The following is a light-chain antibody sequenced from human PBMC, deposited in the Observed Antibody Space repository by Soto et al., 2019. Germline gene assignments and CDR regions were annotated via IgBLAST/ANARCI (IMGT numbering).Light chain of an antibody. Sequence: IVLTQSPATLSLWPGETAILSCRASQSVSSYLSWYQQKPGQAPRLLIYDASSRAPGVPARFSGSGSGTDFTLTISSLEPEDFALYYCQQRSSWITFGLGTRLEIE. CDR1: QSVSSY. CDR2: DAS. CDR3: QQRSSWIT. J-gene: IGKJ5*01. V-gene: IGKV3-11*01.